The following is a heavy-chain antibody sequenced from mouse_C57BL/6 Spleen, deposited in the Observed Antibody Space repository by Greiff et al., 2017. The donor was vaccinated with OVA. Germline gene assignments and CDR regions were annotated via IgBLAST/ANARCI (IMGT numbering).Heavy chain of an antibody. Sequence: QVQLQQPGAELVKPGASVKMSCKASGYTFTSYWITWVKQRPGQGLEWIGDIYPGSGSTTYNEKFKSKATLTVDKSSSTAYMQLSSLTSEDSAVYYCARGVYDYDGGSYAMDYWGQGTSVTVSS. CDR3: ARGVYDYDGGSYAMDY. CDR1: GYTFTSYW. J-gene: IGHJ4*01. D-gene: IGHD2-4*01. V-gene: IGHV1-55*01. CDR2: IYPGSGST.